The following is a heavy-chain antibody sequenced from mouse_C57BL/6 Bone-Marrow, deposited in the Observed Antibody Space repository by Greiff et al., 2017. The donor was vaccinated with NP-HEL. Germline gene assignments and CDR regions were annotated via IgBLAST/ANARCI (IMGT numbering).Heavy chain of an antibody. CDR1: GYTFTSYG. V-gene: IGHV1-81*01. CDR3: TRPSWDSCDY. J-gene: IGHJ2*01. Sequence: VQLQQSGAELARPGASVKLSCKASGYTFTSYGISWVKQSTGQGLEWIGEIYPRSGNTYYNEKVKGKATLTADKSSSTVYMELRSLTSEDSAVYFCTRPSWDSCDYWGQGTTLTVSS. D-gene: IGHD4-1*01. CDR2: IYPRSGNT.